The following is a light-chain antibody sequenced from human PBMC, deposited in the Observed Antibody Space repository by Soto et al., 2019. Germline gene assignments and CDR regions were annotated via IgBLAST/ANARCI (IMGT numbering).Light chain of an antibody. V-gene: IGKV1-39*01. CDR2: AAS. Sequence: DTQVTQSPSFLSASVGDRVTITCRASQDTSRSLGWYQQKPGKAPKLLIYAASTLHSGVPSRFSGSGSGTEFTLTISSLQPEDVATYYCQQSYSTPITFGQGTRLEIK. CDR3: QQSYSTPIT. J-gene: IGKJ5*01. CDR1: QDTSRS.